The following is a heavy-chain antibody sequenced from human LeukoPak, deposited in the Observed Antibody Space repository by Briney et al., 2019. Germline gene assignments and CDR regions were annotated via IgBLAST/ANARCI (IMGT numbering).Heavy chain of an antibody. V-gene: IGHV4-39*07. CDR1: GGSISSSSYY. Sequence: SETLSLTCTVSGGSISSSSYYWGWIRQPPGKGLEWIGSIYYSGSTYYNPSLKSRVTISVDTSKNQFSLKLSSVTAADTAVYYCARDHYDSSGYHPGDWGQGTLVTVSS. CDR3: ARDHYDSSGYHPGD. J-gene: IGHJ4*02. CDR2: IYYSGST. D-gene: IGHD3-22*01.